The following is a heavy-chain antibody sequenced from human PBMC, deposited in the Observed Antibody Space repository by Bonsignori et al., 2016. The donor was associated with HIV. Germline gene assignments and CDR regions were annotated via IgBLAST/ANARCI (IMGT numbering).Heavy chain of an antibody. CDR2: IYTSGST. V-gene: IGHV4-61*02. CDR3: ARGGVDPLDAFDI. J-gene: IGHJ3*02. CDR1: GGSISSGSYY. Sequence: LRLSCTVSGGSISSGSYYWSWIRQPAGKGLEWIGRIYTSGSTNYNPSLKSRVTISVDTSKNQFSLKLSSVTAADTAVYYCARGGVDPLDAFDIWGQGTMVTVSS.